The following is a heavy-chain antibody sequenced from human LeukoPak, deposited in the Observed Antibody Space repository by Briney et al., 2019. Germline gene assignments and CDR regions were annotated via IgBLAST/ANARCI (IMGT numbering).Heavy chain of an antibody. D-gene: IGHD4-17*01. V-gene: IGHV3-23*01. CDR1: GFTLSTYW. CDR3: AKAQLRSHFDY. CDR2: ISGSGGST. Sequence: GGSLRLSCAASGFTLSTYWMSWVRQAPGKGLEWVSAISGSGGSTYYADSVKGRFTISRDNSKNTLYLQMNSLRAEDTAVYYCAKAQLRSHFDYWGQGTLVTVSS. J-gene: IGHJ4*02.